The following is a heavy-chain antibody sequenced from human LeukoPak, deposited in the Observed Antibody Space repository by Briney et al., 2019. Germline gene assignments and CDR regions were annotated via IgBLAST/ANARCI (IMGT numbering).Heavy chain of an antibody. CDR2: MNPYSGNT. D-gene: IGHD1-26*01. CDR3: ARGSSGSLGRDY. Sequence: GASVKVSCKASGYTFTSYDINWARQATGQGLEWMGWMNPYSGNTGYVQKFQGRVTMTRDTSISTAYMELGSLRSDDTAVYFCARGSSGSLGRDYWGQGTLVTVSS. J-gene: IGHJ4*02. CDR1: GYTFTSYD. V-gene: IGHV1-8*01.